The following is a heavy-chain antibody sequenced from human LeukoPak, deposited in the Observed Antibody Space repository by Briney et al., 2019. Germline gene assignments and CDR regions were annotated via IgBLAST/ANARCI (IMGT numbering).Heavy chain of an antibody. CDR1: GGTFSSYA. Sequence: GASVKVSCKASGGTFSSYAISWVRQAPGQGLEWMGGIIPIFGTANYAQKFQGRVTITADKSTSTAYMELSSLRSEDTAVYYCARARDDRSSGGFDYWGQGTLVTVSS. CDR3: ARARDDRSSGGFDY. CDR2: IIPIFGTA. V-gene: IGHV1-69*06. J-gene: IGHJ4*02. D-gene: IGHD3-10*01.